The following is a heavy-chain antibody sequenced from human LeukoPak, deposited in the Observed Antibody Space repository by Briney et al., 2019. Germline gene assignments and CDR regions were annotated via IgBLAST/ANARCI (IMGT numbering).Heavy chain of an antibody. V-gene: IGHV4-38-2*02. CDR1: GYSISSGYY. D-gene: IGHD2/OR15-2a*01. Sequence: SETLSLTCTVSGYSISSGYYWGWIRQPPGKGLEWIGSIYHSGSTYYNPSLKSRVTISVDTSKNQFSLKLSSVTAADTAVYYCARDRDYFDAFDIWGQGTMVTVSS. CDR3: ARDRDYFDAFDI. J-gene: IGHJ3*02. CDR2: IYHSGST.